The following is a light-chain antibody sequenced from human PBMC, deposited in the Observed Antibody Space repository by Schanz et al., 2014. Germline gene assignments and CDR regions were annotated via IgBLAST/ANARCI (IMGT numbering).Light chain of an antibody. Sequence: QSALTQPASVSGSPGQSITISCTGTSSDIGGRAYVSWYQQRSGKAPQLILYDVNSRPSGVSNRFSASKSGNTASLTISDLQAEDEADYYCSSFTTSSAPGVFGGGTKLTVL. CDR2: DVN. CDR1: SSDIGGRAY. V-gene: IGLV2-14*01. J-gene: IGLJ3*02. CDR3: SSFTTSSAPGV.